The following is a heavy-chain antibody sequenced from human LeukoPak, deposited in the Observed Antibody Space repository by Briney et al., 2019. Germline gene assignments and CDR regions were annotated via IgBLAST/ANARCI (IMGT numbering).Heavy chain of an antibody. D-gene: IGHD3-10*01. V-gene: IGHV1-8*01. Sequence: GDSVTVSCKASGYTFTSYDINWVRQADGQGLEWMGWMNTNSGKTAYAKKLQGRVTMARKTSIRTAYMEVSRLRSEETGVYYCARAWRGQAYYYGSGSYGGGYYYYYYMDVWGKGTTVTISS. CDR2: MNTNSGKT. CDR3: ARAWRGQAYYYGSGSYGGGYYYYYYMDV. J-gene: IGHJ6*03. CDR1: GYTFTSYD.